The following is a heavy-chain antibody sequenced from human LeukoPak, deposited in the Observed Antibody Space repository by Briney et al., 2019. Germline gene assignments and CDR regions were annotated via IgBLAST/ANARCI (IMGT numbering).Heavy chain of an antibody. CDR2: IYPGDSDT. J-gene: IGHJ6*02. CDR3: ARHGITMVRGVILLYGMDV. D-gene: IGHD3-10*01. V-gene: IGHV5-51*01. CDR1: GYSFTSYW. Sequence: GESLKISCKGSGYSFTSYWIGWVRQMPGKGLEWMGIIYPGDSDTRYSPSFQGQVTISADKSISTAHLQWSSLKASDTAMYYCARHGITMVRGVILLYGMDVWGQGTTVTVSS.